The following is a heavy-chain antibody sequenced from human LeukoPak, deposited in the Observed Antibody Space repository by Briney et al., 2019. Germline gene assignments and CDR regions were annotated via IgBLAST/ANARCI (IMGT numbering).Heavy chain of an antibody. CDR2: ISYSGST. CDR1: GGSISSGDYY. Sequence: SETLSLTCTVSGGSISSGDYYWSWIRQHPGKGLEWIGYISYSGSTYYNPSLKSRVTISVDTSKNQFSLKLSSVTAADTAVYYCARGYYYDSSGYYAYWGQGTLVTVSS. J-gene: IGHJ4*02. CDR3: ARGYYYDSSGYYAY. V-gene: IGHV4-31*03. D-gene: IGHD3-22*01.